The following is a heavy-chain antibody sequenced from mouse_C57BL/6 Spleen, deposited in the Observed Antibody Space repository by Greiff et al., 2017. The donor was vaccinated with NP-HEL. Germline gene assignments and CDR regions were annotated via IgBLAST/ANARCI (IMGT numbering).Heavy chain of an antibody. CDR1: GYTFTSYW. CDR3: ARGGLY. CDR2: IDPSDSYT. J-gene: IGHJ4*01. Sequence: VQLQQPGAELVMPGASVKLSCKASGYTFTSYWMHWVKQRPGQGLEWIGEIDPSDSYTNYNQKFKGKSTLTVDKSSSTAYMQLSSLTSEDSAVYYCARGGLYWGQGTSVTVSS. D-gene: IGHD2-2*01. V-gene: IGHV1-69*01.